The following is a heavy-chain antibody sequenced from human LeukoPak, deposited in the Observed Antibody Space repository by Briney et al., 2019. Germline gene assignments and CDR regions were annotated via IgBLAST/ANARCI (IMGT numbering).Heavy chain of an antibody. CDR3: ARDFPGIGRGTFDF. CDR2: INQDGSDM. V-gene: IGHV3-7*03. Sequence: GGSLRLSCAASGFIFNTFWMNWVRLTPGKGLEWVAKINQDGSDMYYVDSVKGRFFVSKDNARNLVYLQMNSLRVDDTAVYYCARDFPGIGRGTFDFWGQGTIIIVSS. CDR1: GFIFNTFW. J-gene: IGHJ3*01. D-gene: IGHD3-10*01.